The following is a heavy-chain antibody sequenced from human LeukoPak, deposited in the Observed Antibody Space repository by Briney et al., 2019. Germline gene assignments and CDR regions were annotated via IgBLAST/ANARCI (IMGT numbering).Heavy chain of an antibody. CDR2: IIPMSGTV. V-gene: IGHV1-69*05. Sequence: SVKVSCKASGGTFTSYTVSWVRQAPGQGLEWMGRIIPMSGTVKYAQRFQGRVTITTDESTSTAYMELSSLRSEDTAVYYCARGDYYDDAFDIWGQGTMVTVSS. D-gene: IGHD3-22*01. J-gene: IGHJ3*02. CDR3: ARGDYYDDAFDI. CDR1: GGTFTSYT.